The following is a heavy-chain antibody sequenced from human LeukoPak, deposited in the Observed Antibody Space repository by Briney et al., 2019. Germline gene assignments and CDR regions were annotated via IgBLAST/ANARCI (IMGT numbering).Heavy chain of an antibody. Sequence: SETLSLTCAVYGGSFSGYYWSWIRQPPGKGLEWIGEINHSGSTNYNPSLKSRVTISVDTSKDQFSLKLSSVTAADTAVYYCARGSFGYCSSTSCYGGIRWFDPWGQGTLVTVSS. CDR2: INHSGST. V-gene: IGHV4-34*01. D-gene: IGHD2-2*03. CDR1: GGSFSGYY. CDR3: ARGSFGYCSSTSCYGGIRWFDP. J-gene: IGHJ5*02.